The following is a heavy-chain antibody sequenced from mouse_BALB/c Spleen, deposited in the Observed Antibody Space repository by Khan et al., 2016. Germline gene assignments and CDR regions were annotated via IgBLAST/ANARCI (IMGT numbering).Heavy chain of an antibody. CDR3: ARFYDGSYEYFDV. CDR2: ISYSGST. CDR1: GYSITSDYA. J-gene: IGHJ1*01. D-gene: IGHD2-3*01. Sequence: EVKLLESGPGLVKPSQSLSLTCTVTGYSITSDYAWNWIRQFPGNKLEWMGYISYSGSTSYNPSLKSRISITRDTSKNQFFLQLNSVTTEDTATYYCARFYDGSYEYFDVWGAGTTVTVSS. V-gene: IGHV3-2*02.